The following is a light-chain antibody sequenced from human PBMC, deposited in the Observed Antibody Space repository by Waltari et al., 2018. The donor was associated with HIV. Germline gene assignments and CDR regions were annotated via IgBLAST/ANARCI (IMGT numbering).Light chain of an antibody. V-gene: IGLV2-23*02. CDR2: EVF. CDR1: SSDIGNYNL. J-gene: IGLJ2*01. CDR3: CSYAGSSDIWV. Sequence: QSALTQPASVSGSPGQSITISCTGSSSDIGNYNLVSWYQQHPGKAPKLMIYEVFKPPSGFSSRFSGSKSGNTASLTISGLQAEDEADYDCCSYAGSSDIWVFGGGTKLTVL.